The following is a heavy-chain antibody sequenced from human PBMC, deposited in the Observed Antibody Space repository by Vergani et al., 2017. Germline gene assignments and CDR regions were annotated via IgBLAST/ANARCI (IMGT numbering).Heavy chain of an antibody. D-gene: IGHD6-13*01. J-gene: IGHJ4*02. Sequence: QVQLQESGPGLVKPSETLSLTCAVSGYSISSGYYWGWIRQPPGKGLEWIGSIYHSGSTYYNPSLKSRVTISVDTSKNRFFLQLSSVTAADTAVYYCARETGYSSSGYPLDGWGQGTLVTVSS. CDR1: GYSISSGYY. CDR2: IYHSGST. V-gene: IGHV4-38-2*02. CDR3: ARETGYSSSGYPLDG.